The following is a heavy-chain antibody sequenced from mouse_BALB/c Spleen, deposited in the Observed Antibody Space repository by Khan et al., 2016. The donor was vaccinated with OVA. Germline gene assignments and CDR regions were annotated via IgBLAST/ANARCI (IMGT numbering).Heavy chain of an antibody. CDR3: AREGAYYRADGWFAY. Sequence: QVRLQQSGAELARPGASVKMSCKASGYTFTSYTMHWIKQRPGQGLEWIGYINPNSDYTNYNQKFKDKATLTAGKSSSTAYMQLSSLTSEDSAVYYCAREGAYYRADGWFAYWGQGTLVTVSA. D-gene: IGHD2-14*01. CDR2: INPNSDYT. CDR1: GYTFTSYT. J-gene: IGHJ3*01. V-gene: IGHV1-4*01.